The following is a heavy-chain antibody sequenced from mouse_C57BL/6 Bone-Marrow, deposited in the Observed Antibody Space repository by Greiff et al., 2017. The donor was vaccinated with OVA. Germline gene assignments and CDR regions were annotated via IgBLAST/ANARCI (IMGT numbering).Heavy chain of an antibody. Sequence: QVQLQQSGPELVKPGASVKLSCKASGYTFTSYDINWVKQRPGQGLEWIGWIYHRDGSTKYNEKFKGKATLTVDTSSSTAYMELHSLTSEDSAVYFCAMDYWGQGTSVTVAS. CDR3: AMDY. CDR2: IYHRDGST. J-gene: IGHJ4*01. V-gene: IGHV1-85*01. CDR1: GYTFTSYD.